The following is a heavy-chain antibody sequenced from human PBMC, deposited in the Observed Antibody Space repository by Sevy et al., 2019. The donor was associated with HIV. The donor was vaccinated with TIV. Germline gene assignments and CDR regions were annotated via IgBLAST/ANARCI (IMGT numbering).Heavy chain of an antibody. CDR3: AKGYSGSYLAFDI. V-gene: IGHV3-23*01. J-gene: IGHJ3*02. CDR1: GFTFSSYA. CDR2: ISGSGGST. Sequence: GGSPRLSCAASGFTFSSYAMSWVRQAPGKGLEWVSAISGSGGSTYYADSVKGRFTISRDNSKNTLYLQMNSLRAEDTAVYYCAKGYSGSYLAFDIWGQGTMVTVSS. D-gene: IGHD1-26*01.